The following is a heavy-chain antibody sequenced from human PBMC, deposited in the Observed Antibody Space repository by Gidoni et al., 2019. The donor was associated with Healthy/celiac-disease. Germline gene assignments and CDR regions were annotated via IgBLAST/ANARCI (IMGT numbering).Heavy chain of an antibody. Sequence: QVQLVQSGAEVKKPGASVKVSCKASGYTFTSYAMHWVRQAPGQRLEWMGWINAGNGNTKYSQKFQGRVTITRDTSASTAYMELSSLRSEDTAVYYCARRTGGYYNWFDPWGQGTLVTVSS. CDR1: GYTFTSYA. CDR2: INAGNGNT. CDR3: ARRTGGYYNWFDP. D-gene: IGHD1-1*01. J-gene: IGHJ5*02. V-gene: IGHV1-3*01.